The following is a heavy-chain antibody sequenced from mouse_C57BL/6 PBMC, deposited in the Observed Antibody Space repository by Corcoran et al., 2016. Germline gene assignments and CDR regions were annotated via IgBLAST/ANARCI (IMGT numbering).Heavy chain of an antibody. D-gene: IGHD2-5*01. CDR3: ARDSNWYFDV. J-gene: IGHJ1*03. V-gene: IGHV9-3*01. Sequence: QIQLLQSGPELKKPGETVKISCKASGYTFTNYGMSWVKQATGKGLKWVGWINTYSEVPTYADDFKGRFAFSLETSASTAYLQINSLKNEDTATYFCARDSNWYFDVWGTGTTVTVSS. CDR1: GYTFTNYG. CDR2: INTYSEVP.